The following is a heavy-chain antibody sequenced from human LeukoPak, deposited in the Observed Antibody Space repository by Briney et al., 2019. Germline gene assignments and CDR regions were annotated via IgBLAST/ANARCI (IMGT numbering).Heavy chain of an antibody. J-gene: IGHJ6*02. CDR1: GYTFTGYY. D-gene: IGHD3-10*01. Sequence: ASVKVSCKASGYTFTGYYMHWVRQAPGQGLEWMGWINPNSGGTNYAQKFQGRATMTRDTSISTAYMELTRLRSDDTAVFYCARDRGTMFRGAENYVMDVWGQGTTVTVSS. V-gene: IGHV1-2*02. CDR3: ARDRGTMFRGAENYVMDV. CDR2: INPNSGGT.